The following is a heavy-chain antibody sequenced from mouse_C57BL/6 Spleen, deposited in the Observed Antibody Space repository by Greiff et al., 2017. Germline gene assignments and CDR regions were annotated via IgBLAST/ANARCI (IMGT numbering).Heavy chain of an antibody. Sequence: QVQLQQPGAELVRPGTSVKLSCKASGYTFTSYWMHWVKQRPGQGLEWIGVIDPSDSYTNYNQKFKGKATLTVDTSSSTAYMQLSSLTSEDSAVYYCARSIYYDHPHYWGQGTTLTVSS. CDR3: ARSIYYDHPHY. D-gene: IGHD2-4*01. CDR2: IDPSDSYT. V-gene: IGHV1-59*01. J-gene: IGHJ2*01. CDR1: GYTFTSYW.